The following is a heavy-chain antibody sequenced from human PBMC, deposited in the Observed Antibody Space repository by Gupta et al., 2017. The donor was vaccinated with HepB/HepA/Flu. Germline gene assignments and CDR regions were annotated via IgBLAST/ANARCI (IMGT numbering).Heavy chain of an antibody. V-gene: IGHV3-30*03. CDR2: ISYDAYNK. J-gene: IGHJ4*01. Sequence: QVQLVESGGGVVQPGGSLRLSCSASGSTFSHYGLHWVRQAPGKGLDWVAGISYDAYNKYFADSLKGRFTISRDNSKNTLYLQMNSLRTEDTAIYYCTRWKGYYFDYWGHGTLVTVSS. CDR3: TRWKGYYFDY. D-gene: IGHD1-1*01. CDR1: GSTFSHYG.